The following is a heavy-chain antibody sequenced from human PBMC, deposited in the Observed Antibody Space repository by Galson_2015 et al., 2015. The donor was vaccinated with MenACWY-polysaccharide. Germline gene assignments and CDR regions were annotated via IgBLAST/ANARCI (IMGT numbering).Heavy chain of an antibody. V-gene: IGHV4-4*07. Sequence: GRVYAGVSTTYNPSLKSRVTISIDTSKNQFSLKLTSVTAADTAVYFCARDTAGIAASAVYWGQGTLVTVSS. J-gene: IGHJ4*02. CDR3: ARDTAGIAASAVY. D-gene: IGHD6-13*01. CDR2: VYAGVST.